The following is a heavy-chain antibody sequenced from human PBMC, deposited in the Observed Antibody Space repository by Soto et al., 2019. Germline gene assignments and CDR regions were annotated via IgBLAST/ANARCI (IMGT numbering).Heavy chain of an antibody. CDR2: IEQDGSEK. J-gene: IGHJ5*02. CDR1: GFTFSSYW. V-gene: IGHV3-7*03. Sequence: EVQLVESGGGLVQPGGSLRLSCAASGFTFSSYWMSWVRQAPGKGLEWVANIEQDGSEKYYVDSVKGRFTISRDNAKNSLYLQMNSLSAVDTSVYYCARGRSSSWFNWFDPWGQGTLVTVSS. CDR3: ARGRSSSWFNWFDP. D-gene: IGHD6-13*01.